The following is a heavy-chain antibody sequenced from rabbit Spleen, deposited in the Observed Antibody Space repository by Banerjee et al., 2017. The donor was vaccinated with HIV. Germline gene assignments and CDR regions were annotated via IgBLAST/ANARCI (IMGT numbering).Heavy chain of an antibody. CDR1: GVSFSFSTY. V-gene: IGHV1S40*01. CDR2: VDIGGSDFP. Sequence: VESVGDLVKPGSSLTLTCTASGVSFSFSTYMCWVRQAPGKGLEWIGCVDIGGSDFPYFASWAKGRFTISKTSSTTVTLKMTSLTAADTATYFCARDAATSFSSYGMDLWGPGTLVTVS. CDR3: ARDAATSFSSYGMDL. D-gene: IGHD8-1*01. J-gene: IGHJ6*01.